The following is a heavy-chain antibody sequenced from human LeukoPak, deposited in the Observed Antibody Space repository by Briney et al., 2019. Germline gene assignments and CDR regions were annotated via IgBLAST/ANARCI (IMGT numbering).Heavy chain of an antibody. Sequence: SVKVSCKASGGTFSSYAISWVRQAPGQGLEWMGGIIPIFGTANYAQKFQGRVTITADETPSTAYMGLSSLRSEDTAVYYCARDPPSWRELGREAFDIWGQGTMVTVSS. J-gene: IGHJ3*02. CDR2: IIPIFGTA. D-gene: IGHD1-26*01. V-gene: IGHV1-69*13. CDR3: ARDPPSWRELGREAFDI. CDR1: GGTFSSYA.